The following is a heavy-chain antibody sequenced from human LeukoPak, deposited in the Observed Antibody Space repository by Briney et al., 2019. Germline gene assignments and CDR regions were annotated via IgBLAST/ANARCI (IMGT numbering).Heavy chain of an antibody. D-gene: IGHD1-26*01. Sequence: GGSLRLSCAASGFTFSSYAMNWVRQAPGKGLEWVSAVSGSGGSTYYADSVKGRFTISRDNSQNTLYLQMNSLRADDTAVYYCATDQKYTGTYFSPRYWGQGTLVTVFS. J-gene: IGHJ4*02. CDR2: VSGSGGST. CDR3: ATDQKYTGTYFSPRY. V-gene: IGHV3-23*01. CDR1: GFTFSSYA.